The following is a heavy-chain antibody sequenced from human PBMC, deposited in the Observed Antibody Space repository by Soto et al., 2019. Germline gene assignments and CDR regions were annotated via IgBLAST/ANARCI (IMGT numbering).Heavy chain of an antibody. CDR1: GYTFTGYY. V-gene: IGHV1-2*02. J-gene: IGHJ4*02. Sequence: QVQLVQSGAEVKKPGASVKVSCKASGYTFTGYYIHWVRQAPGQGLEWMGWINTNSGGTNYAQKFQGRVTMTRDTSISTAYMELSRQTSDDTAVYYCARTQTNDYWGQGTLVTVSS. CDR3: ARTQTNDY. CDR2: INTNSGGT.